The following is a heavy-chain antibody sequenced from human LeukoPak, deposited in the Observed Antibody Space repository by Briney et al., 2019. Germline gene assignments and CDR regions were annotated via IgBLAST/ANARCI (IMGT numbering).Heavy chain of an antibody. CDR1: GFTFSSYA. Sequence: GGSLRLSCAASGFTFSSYAMHWVRQAPGKGLEYVSAISSNGGSTYYANSVKGRFTISRDNSKNTLYLQMGSLRAEDMAVYYCARDGYSSSWYASGAFDIWGQGTMVTVSS. CDR3: ARDGYSSSWYASGAFDI. J-gene: IGHJ3*02. V-gene: IGHV3-64*01. D-gene: IGHD6-13*01. CDR2: ISSNGGST.